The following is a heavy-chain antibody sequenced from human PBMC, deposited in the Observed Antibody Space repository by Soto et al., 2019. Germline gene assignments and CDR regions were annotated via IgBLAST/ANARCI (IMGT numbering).Heavy chain of an antibody. CDR3: ARAYEGDYFDY. V-gene: IGHV3-30-3*01. CDR2: ISYDGSNK. D-gene: IGHD3-16*01. CDR1: GFTFRSYA. J-gene: IGHJ4*02. Sequence: GGSLRLSCVASGFTFRSYAMHWVRQAPGKGLEWVAVISYDGSNKYYADSVKGRFTISRDNSKNTLYLQMNSLRAEDTAVYYCARAYEGDYFDYWGQGTLVTVSS.